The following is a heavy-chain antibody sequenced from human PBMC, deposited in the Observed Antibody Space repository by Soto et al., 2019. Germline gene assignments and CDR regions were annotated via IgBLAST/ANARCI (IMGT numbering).Heavy chain of an antibody. Sequence: QVQLVQSGAEVKKPGSSVKVSCKASGGTFSTSAISWVRQAPGQGLEWVGGIMPVFPTPDYAQKFQGRVTITADESXTXAXXELTSLRTDDTAVYYCARDKDRLQLGGNYYYILDVWGQGTAITVSS. CDR2: IMPVFPTP. CDR3: ARDKDRLQLGGNYYYILDV. J-gene: IGHJ6*02. CDR1: GGTFSTSA. D-gene: IGHD1-1*01. V-gene: IGHV1-69*12.